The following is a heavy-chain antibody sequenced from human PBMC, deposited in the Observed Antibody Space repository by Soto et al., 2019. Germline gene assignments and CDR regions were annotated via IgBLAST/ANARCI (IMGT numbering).Heavy chain of an antibody. Sequence: SETLSLTCTVSGGSISSGPYSWGWIRQPPGEGLEWIGTFHYSENTYYNPSLESRVTISVDTSKNQFSLKLTSVTAADAALYYCARDFFDSSDYTTNWFDPWGQGTLVTVSS. V-gene: IGHV4-39*01. J-gene: IGHJ5*02. D-gene: IGHD3-22*01. CDR1: GGSISSGPYS. CDR2: FHYSENT. CDR3: ARDFFDSSDYTTNWFDP.